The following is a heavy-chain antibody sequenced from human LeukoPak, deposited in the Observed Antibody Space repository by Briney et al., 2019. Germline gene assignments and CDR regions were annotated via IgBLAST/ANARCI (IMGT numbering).Heavy chain of an antibody. V-gene: IGHV3-64*01. D-gene: IGHD4-11*01. Sequence: GGSLRLSCAASGFTFSSYAMHWVRQAPGKGLEYVSAISSNGGSTYYANSVKGRFTISRGNSKNTLYLQMNSLRAEDTAVYYCAKDPNSNYYYYMDVWGKGTTVTVSS. CDR3: AKDPNSNYYYYMDV. CDR2: ISSNGGST. J-gene: IGHJ6*03. CDR1: GFTFSSYA.